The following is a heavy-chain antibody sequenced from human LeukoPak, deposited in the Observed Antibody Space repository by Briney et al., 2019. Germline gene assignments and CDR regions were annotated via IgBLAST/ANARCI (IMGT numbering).Heavy chain of an antibody. CDR2: IDWDDDK. V-gene: IGHV2-70*04. CDR1: GFSLPTSGMR. J-gene: IGHJ4*02. D-gene: IGHD1-7*01. Sequence: SGPTLVNPTQTLTLTCTFSGFSLPTSGMRVNWIRQPPGKALEWLARIDWDDDKYYSTSLRTRLTISKDSSKNLVVLTMTNMGPVDTATYYCARLPGGTGNYLFDYWGQGIPVTVSS. CDR3: ARLPGGTGNYLFDY.